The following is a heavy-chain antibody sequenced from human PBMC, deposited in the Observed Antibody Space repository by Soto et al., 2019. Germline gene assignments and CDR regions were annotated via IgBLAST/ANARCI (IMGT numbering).Heavy chain of an antibody. D-gene: IGHD2-15*01. Sequence: GGSLRLSCAASGFTFSNAWMIWVRQAPGKGLEWVGRIKSKTDGGTTDYAAPVKGRFTISRDDSKNTLYLQMNSLKTEDTAVYYCTTGRFRVVAANHYYYYGMDVWGQGTTVTVSS. CDR1: GFTFSNAW. CDR2: IKSKTDGGTT. V-gene: IGHV3-15*01. J-gene: IGHJ6*02. CDR3: TTGRFRVVAANHYYYYGMDV.